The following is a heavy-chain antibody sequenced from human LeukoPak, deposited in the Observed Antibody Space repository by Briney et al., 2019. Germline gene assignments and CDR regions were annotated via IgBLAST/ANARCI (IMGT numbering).Heavy chain of an antibody. D-gene: IGHD2-8*01. J-gene: IGHJ6*02. CDR3: ARRYINHRAYLMDYGMDV. CDR1: GGTFSIYA. V-gene: IGHV1-69*01. CDR2: IIPIFGTA. Sequence: GASVKVSCKASGGTFSIYAISWVRQAPGQGLEWMGGIIPIFGTANYAQKFQGRVTITADESTSTAYMELSSLRSEDTAVYYCARRYINHRAYLMDYGMDVWGQGTTVTVSS.